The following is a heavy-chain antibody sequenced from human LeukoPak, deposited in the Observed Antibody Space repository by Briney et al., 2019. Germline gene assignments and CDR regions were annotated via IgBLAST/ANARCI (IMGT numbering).Heavy chain of an antibody. V-gene: IGHV3-64*01. CDR1: GFTFSSYA. D-gene: IGHD3-9*01. CDR2: ISSNGGST. J-gene: IGHJ4*02. CDR3: ARVVGFDGTFDY. Sequence: GGSLRLSCAASGFTFSSYAMHWVRQAPGKGLEYVSAISSNGGSTYYANSVKGRFTISRDNSKNTLYLQMGSLRAEDMTVYYCARVVGFDGTFDYWGQGTLVTVSS.